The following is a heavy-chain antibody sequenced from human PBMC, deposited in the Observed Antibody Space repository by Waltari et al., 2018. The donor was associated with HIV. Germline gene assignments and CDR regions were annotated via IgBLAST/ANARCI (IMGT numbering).Heavy chain of an antibody. V-gene: IGHV2-5*02. J-gene: IGHJ5*02. CDR1: GVSLRTSGVG. CDR2: IYWDDNK. D-gene: IGHD3-9*01. Sequence: QITLKESGPTLVKHTSTLTLTCPFSGVSLRTSGVGVGGIRQPPGQALEWPALIYWDDNKRYSLSLKSRLTHTKDTSKNQVVPTMTHTDPVDTATYYCAHYYEMLTRLSTDRGDFGFDPWGQGTLVTVSS. CDR3: AHYYEMLTRLSTDRGDFGFDP.